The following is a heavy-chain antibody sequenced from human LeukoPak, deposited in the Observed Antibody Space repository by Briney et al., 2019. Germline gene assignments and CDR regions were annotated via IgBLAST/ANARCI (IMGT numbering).Heavy chain of an antibody. J-gene: IGHJ3*02. Sequence: ASVKVSCKASGYTFAGYYMHWVRQAPGQGLEWMGWINPNSGGTNYAQKFQGRVTMTRDTSISTAYMELSRLRSDDTAVYYCARVEAVAGNDAFDIWGQGTMVTVSS. CDR1: GYTFAGYY. V-gene: IGHV1-2*02. CDR2: INPNSGGT. CDR3: ARVEAVAGNDAFDI. D-gene: IGHD6-19*01.